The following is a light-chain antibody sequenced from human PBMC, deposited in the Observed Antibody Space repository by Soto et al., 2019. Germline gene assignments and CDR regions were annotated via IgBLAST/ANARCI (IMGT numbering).Light chain of an antibody. Sequence: DIQMTQSPSTRSASVGDRVTITCRASQSVSAWLAWYQQKPGKAPKFLMYDVSTLESGVPLRFSGSGSGTEFTLTINSLQPDDFATYYCQSYRNFSWTFGQGTKVEFK. CDR1: QSVSAW. CDR3: QSYRNFSWT. V-gene: IGKV1-5*01. CDR2: DVS. J-gene: IGKJ1*01.